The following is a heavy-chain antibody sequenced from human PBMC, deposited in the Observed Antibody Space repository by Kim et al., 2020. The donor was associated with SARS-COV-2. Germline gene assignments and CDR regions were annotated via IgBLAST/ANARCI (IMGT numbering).Heavy chain of an antibody. J-gene: IGHJ4*02. CDR3: ARGSRGPLTDY. Sequence: TNYADSVKGRFTISRDNAKNTLYLQMNSLRAEDTAVYYCARGSRGPLTDYWGQGTPVIVSS. V-gene: IGHV3-74*01. D-gene: IGHD2-15*01. CDR2: T.